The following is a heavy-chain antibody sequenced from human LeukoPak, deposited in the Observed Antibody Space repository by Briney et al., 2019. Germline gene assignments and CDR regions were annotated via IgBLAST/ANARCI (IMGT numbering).Heavy chain of an antibody. Sequence: GGSLRLSCAASGFTFSSYSMNWVRQAPGKGLEWISYISSSGSTINYADSVKGRFTISRDSAKNSLYLQMNSLRAEDTAVYYCARQGPMVHGFDYWGQGTLVTVSS. CDR3: ARQGPMVHGFDY. J-gene: IGHJ4*02. CDR2: ISSSGSTI. D-gene: IGHD3-10*01. CDR1: GFTFSSYS. V-gene: IGHV3-48*01.